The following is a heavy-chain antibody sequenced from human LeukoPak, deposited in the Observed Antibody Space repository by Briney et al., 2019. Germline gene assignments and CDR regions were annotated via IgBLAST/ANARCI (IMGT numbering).Heavy chain of an antibody. J-gene: IGHJ6*02. CDR2: IIPILGIA. CDR1: GGTFSSYA. D-gene: IGHD3-9*01. V-gene: IGHV1-69*04. CDR3: ARTDYDILTGPYYYYGMDV. Sequence: SVKVSCKASGGTFSSYAISWVRQAPGQGPEWMGRIIPILGIANYAQKFQGRVTITADKSTSTAYMELSSLRSEDTAVYYCARTDYDILTGPYYYYGMDVWGQGTTVTVSS.